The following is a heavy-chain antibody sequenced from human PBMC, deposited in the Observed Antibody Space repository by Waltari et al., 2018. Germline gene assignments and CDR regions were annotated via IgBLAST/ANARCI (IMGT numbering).Heavy chain of an antibody. CDR3: ARDIGGYALDY. CDR1: GFTFSSYW. D-gene: IGHD5-18*01. Sequence: ELQLEESGGGPVQPGGSLRLSCAASGFTFSSYWMHWFRQVPGKGLLWVPRIKSDGSSTTYADAVKGRFTISRDNAKDTLYLQMNSLRAEDTALYYCARDIGGYALDYWGQGTLVTVSS. V-gene: IGHV3-74*01. CDR2: IKSDGSST. J-gene: IGHJ4*02.